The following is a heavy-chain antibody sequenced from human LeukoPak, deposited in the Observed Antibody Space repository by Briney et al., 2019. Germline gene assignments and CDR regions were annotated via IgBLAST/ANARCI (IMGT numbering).Heavy chain of an antibody. CDR1: GGSISSYY. V-gene: IGHV4-59*01. CDR3: ASAYYYASGNYGGFDY. D-gene: IGHD3-10*01. Sequence: SETLSLTCTVSGGSISSYYWSWIRQPPGKGLEWIGYINYSGSTNYDPSLKSRVTISVYTSKNQFSLKLSSVTAADTAVYYCASAYYYASGNYGGFDYWGQGTLVTVSS. J-gene: IGHJ4*02. CDR2: INYSGST.